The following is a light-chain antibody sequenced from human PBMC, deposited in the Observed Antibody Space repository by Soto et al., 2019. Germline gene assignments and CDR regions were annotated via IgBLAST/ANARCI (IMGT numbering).Light chain of an antibody. CDR2: DAS. CDR3: QQRSNWPPT. CDR1: QSVRSY. V-gene: IGKV3-11*01. Sequence: EIVLTQSPATLSLSPGERATLSCRASQSVRSYLAWYQQKHGQAPRLLLYDASNRATGNPPRFSGGGSGTDFTLTISSLEPEDFAVYYCQQRSNWPPTFGQGTKLEIK. J-gene: IGKJ2*01.